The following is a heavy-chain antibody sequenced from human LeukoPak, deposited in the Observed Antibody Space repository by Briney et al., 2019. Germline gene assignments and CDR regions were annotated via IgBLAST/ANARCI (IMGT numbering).Heavy chain of an antibody. D-gene: IGHD4-17*01. CDR3: ARSVTYGYYGC. Sequence: SQTLSLTCAISGDTASSNSAAWNWFRQSPSRGLEWLGRTYYRSKWYNDYAVSVKSRIIINPDTSKSQFSLQLNSVTPEDTAVYYCARSVTYGYYGCWGQGTLVTVSS. V-gene: IGHV6-1*01. J-gene: IGHJ4*02. CDR1: GDTASSNSAA. CDR2: TYYRSKWYN.